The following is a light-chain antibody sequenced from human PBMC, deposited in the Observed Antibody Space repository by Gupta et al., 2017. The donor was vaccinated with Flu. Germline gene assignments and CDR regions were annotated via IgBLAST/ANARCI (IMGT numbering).Light chain of an antibody. J-gene: IGLJ2*01. CDR1: SSDVVGYSY. CDR2: ADS. V-gene: IGLV2-14*04. CDR3: SSYKSGSTILVV. Sequence: TITSSATSSDVVGYSYVAWYQQRPGTAPKLLMYADSNRPSGVSNRFSGSKSGNTASLTISGLQAEDEADYYCSSYKSGSTILVVFGGGTKLTVL.